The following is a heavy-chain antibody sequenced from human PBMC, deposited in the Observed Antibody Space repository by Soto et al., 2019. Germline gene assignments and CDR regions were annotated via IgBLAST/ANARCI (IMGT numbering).Heavy chain of an antibody. CDR3: AKEMITFGDFNYYYMDV. Sequence: EVQLVESGGGLVQPGRSLRLACAASGFTFDQYTMHWVRQAPGKGLEWVSSITWHSGTIGYADSVKGRFTISRDNAKNPRYLQMNSLRGEDTALYYCAKEMITFGDFNYYYMDVWGNATTVTVPS. D-gene: IGHD3-16*01. J-gene: IGHJ6*03. CDR2: ITWHSGTI. V-gene: IGHV3-9*01. CDR1: GFTFDQYT.